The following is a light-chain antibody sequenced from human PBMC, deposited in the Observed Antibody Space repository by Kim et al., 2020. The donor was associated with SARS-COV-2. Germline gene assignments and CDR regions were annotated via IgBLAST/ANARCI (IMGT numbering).Light chain of an antibody. CDR3: QQYNNWPPHT. CDR1: QSVSSN. J-gene: IGKJ2*01. Sequence: EIVMTQSPATLSVSPGERATLSCRASQSVSSNLAWYQQKPGQAPRLLIYGASTRATGIPARFSGSGSGTEFTLTISSLQSEDFAVYYCQQYNNWPPHTFGQGTMLEI. CDR2: GAS. V-gene: IGKV3-15*01.